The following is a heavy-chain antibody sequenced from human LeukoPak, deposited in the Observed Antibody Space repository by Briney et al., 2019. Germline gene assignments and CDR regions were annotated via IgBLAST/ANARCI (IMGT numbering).Heavy chain of an antibody. V-gene: IGHV3-30*02. CDR2: IRYDGSNK. CDR3: AKEPVVGASTTDY. Sequence: GGSLRLSCAASGFTFSSYGMHWVRQAPGKGLEWVAFIRYDGSNKYYADSVKGRFTISRDNSKNTLYLQMNSLRAEDTAVYYCAKEPVVGASTTDYWGQGTLVTVSS. D-gene: IGHD1-26*01. J-gene: IGHJ4*02. CDR1: GFTFSSYG.